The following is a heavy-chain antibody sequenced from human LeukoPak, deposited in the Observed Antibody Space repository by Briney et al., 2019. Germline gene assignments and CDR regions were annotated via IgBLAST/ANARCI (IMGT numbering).Heavy chain of an antibody. CDR3: ARGRYCSSTSCYDFQH. J-gene: IGHJ1*01. CDR2: INHSGST. D-gene: IGHD2-2*01. V-gene: IGHV4-34*01. Sequence: SETLSLTCAVSGGSFSGYYWSWIRQPPGKGLEWIGEINHSGSTNYNPSLKSRRTISVDTSKTQFSLKPSSVTAADTAVYYCARGRYCSSTSCYDFQHWGQGTLVTVSS. CDR1: GGSFSGYY.